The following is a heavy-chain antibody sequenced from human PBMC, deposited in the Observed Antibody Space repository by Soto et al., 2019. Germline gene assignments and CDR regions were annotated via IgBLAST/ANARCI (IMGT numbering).Heavy chain of an antibody. CDR3: ARGPYSSGQAFDY. V-gene: IGHV4-4*02. CDR2: IYHSGST. D-gene: IGHD6-19*01. J-gene: IGHJ4*02. Sequence: SETLSLTCAVSGGSISSSNWWSWVRQPPGKGLEWIGEIYHSGSTNYNPSLKSRVTISVDKSKNQFSLKLSSVTAADTAVYYCARGPYSSGQAFDYWGQGTLVTVSS. CDR1: GGSISSSNW.